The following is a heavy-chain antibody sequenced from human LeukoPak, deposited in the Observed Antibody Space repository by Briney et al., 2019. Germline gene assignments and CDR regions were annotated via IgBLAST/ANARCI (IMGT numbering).Heavy chain of an antibody. CDR2: ISLTGLT. Sequence: VQPSGTLSPTCGVSGGSISNTNWWSWVRQPPGQGLEWIGEISLTGLTHYNPSLESRVTVSLDKSKNQLSLNLTSVTAADTAVYYCSRENGAFSPFGYWGQGTLVTVLS. CDR3: SRENGAFSPFGY. V-gene: IGHV4-4*02. J-gene: IGHJ4*02. D-gene: IGHD2-8*01. CDR1: GGSISNTNW.